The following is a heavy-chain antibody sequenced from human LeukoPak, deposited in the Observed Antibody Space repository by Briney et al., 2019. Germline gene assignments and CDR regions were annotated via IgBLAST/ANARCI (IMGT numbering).Heavy chain of an antibody. CDR1: GGSISSYY. D-gene: IGHD4/OR15-4a*01. J-gene: IGHJ6*03. CDR3: ARDTYAADHYYYYYMDV. V-gene: IGHV4-4*07. CDR2: IYTSGST. Sequence: SETLSPTCTVSGGSISSYYWSWIRQPAGKGLEWIGRIYTSGSTNYNPSLKSRVTMSVDTSKNQFSLKLSSVTAADTAVYYCARDTYAADHYYYYYMDVWGKGTTVTVSS.